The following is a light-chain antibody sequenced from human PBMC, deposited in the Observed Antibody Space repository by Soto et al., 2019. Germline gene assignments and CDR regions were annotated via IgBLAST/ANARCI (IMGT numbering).Light chain of an antibody. CDR1: SSDVGGYNY. Sequence: QSALTQPASVSGSPGQSITISCTGTSSDVGGYNYVSWYQQHPGIAPKLMIYDVSNRPSGVSNRFSGSKSGNTASLTISGLQAEDEADYYCSSYTSSSTVVFVGGTKLTVL. V-gene: IGLV2-14*01. J-gene: IGLJ2*01. CDR2: DVS. CDR3: SSYTSSSTVV.